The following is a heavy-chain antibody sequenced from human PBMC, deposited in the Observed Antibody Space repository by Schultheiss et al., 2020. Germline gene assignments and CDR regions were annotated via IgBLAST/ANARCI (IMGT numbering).Heavy chain of an antibody. Sequence: GGSLRLSCKGSGHSFTSYWIGWVRQMPGKGLEWMGIIYPGDSDTRYSPSFQGQVTISADKSISTAYLQWSSLKASDTAMYYCAIRPRAGDYGMDVWGQGTTVTVSS. V-gene: IGHV5-51*01. CDR3: AIRPRAGDYGMDV. J-gene: IGHJ6*02. D-gene: IGHD3-10*01. CDR2: IYPGDSDT. CDR1: GHSFTSYW.